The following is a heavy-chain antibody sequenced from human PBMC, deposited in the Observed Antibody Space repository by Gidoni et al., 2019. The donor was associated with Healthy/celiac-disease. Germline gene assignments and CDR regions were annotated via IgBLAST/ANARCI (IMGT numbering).Heavy chain of an antibody. V-gene: IGHV3-13*01. CDR2: IGTAGDT. Sequence: EVQLVESGGGLVQPGGSLRLSCAASGFTFSSYDMHWVRQATGKGLEWVSAIGTAGDTYYPGSVKGRFTISRENAKNSLYLQMNSLRAGDTAVYYCARGGQLAAFDYWGQGTLVTVSS. CDR3: ARGGQLAAFDY. J-gene: IGHJ4*02. D-gene: IGHD6-6*01. CDR1: GFTFSSYD.